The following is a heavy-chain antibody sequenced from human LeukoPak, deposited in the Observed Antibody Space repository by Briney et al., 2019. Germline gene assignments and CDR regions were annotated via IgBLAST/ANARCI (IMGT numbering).Heavy chain of an antibody. V-gene: IGHV1-69*13. D-gene: IGHD2-2*01. CDR1: GGTFSSYG. J-gene: IGHJ3*02. CDR2: IIPIFGTA. CDR3: ARKYCSSTSCFSDAFDI. Sequence: SVKVSCKASGGTFSSYGISWVRQAPGQGLEWMGGIIPIFGTANYAQKFQGRVTITADESTSTAYMELSSLRSEDTAVYYCARKYCSSTSCFSDAFDIWGQGTMVTVSS.